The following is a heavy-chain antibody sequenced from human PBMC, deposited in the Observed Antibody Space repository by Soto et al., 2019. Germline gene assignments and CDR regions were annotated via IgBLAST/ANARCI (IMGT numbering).Heavy chain of an antibody. Sequence: SETLSLTCTVSGGSISSSTYYWAWIRQPPGKGLEWIGSICYSATTYYNPSLQSRVTISVDTSKNQFSLKLTSVTAADTALYYCARGGISHWAYFYYMDVWDRGTTVTVSS. CDR1: GGSISSSTYY. V-gene: IGHV4-39*01. CDR3: ARGGISHWAYFYYMDV. D-gene: IGHD2-21*01. CDR2: ICYSATT. J-gene: IGHJ6*03.